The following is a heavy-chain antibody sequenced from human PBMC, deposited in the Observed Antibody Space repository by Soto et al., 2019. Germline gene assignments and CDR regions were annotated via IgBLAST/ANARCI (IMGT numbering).Heavy chain of an antibody. CDR2: INSDGSST. CDR1: GFTFSSYW. D-gene: IGHD2-2*01. CDR3: ARQTGDQLPPGYYYYYMDV. V-gene: IGHV3-74*01. J-gene: IGHJ6*03. Sequence: GGSLRLSCAASGFTFSSYWMHWVRQAPGKGLVWVSRINSDGSSTSYADSVKGRFTISRDNAKNTLYLQMNSLRAEDTAVYYCARQTGDQLPPGYYYYYMDVWGKGTTVTVSS.